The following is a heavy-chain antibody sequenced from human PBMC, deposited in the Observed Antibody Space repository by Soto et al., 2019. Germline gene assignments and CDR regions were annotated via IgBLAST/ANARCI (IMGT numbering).Heavy chain of an antibody. V-gene: IGHV1-18*04. CDR1: GYTFTSYG. Sequence: APAKVSCKASGYTFTSYGISWVRQAPGQGLEWMGWISAYHGNTNYAQKLQGRVTMTTDTSTSTAYMELRSLRSDDTAVYYCARRKRTGTDLDYWGQGTMVTVSS. D-gene: IGHD1-7*01. CDR2: ISAYHGNT. CDR3: ARRKRTGTDLDY. J-gene: IGHJ4*02.